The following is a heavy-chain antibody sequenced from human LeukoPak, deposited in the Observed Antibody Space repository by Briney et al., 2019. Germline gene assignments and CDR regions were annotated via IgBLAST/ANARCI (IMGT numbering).Heavy chain of an antibody. CDR3: AKGGYSSSWRNYFDY. CDR1: GFTFSSYA. Sequence: GGSLRLSCAASGFTFSSYAMSWVRQAPGEGLEWVSTISGSGTGTYYADSVKGRFTISRDNSKYTLYLQMNSLRADDTAVYYCAKGGYSSSWRNYFDYWGQGTLVTVSS. CDR2: ISGSGTGT. V-gene: IGHV3-23*01. D-gene: IGHD6-13*01. J-gene: IGHJ4*02.